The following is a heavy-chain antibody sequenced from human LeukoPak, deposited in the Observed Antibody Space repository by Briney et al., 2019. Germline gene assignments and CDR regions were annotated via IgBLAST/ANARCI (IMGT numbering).Heavy chain of an antibody. V-gene: IGHV5-51*01. D-gene: IGHD2-8*01. Sequence: GESLKISCKGSGYSFTSYWIGWVRQMHGKGLEWMGIIYPGDSDTRYSPSFQGQVTISADKSISTAYLQWSSLKASDTAMYYCARGYCTNGVCKGGSDPWGQGTLVTVSS. J-gene: IGHJ5*02. CDR3: ARGYCTNGVCKGGSDP. CDR2: IYPGDSDT. CDR1: GYSFTSYW.